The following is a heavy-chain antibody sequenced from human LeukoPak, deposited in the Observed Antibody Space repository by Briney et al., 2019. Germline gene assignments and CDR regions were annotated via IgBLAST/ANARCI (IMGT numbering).Heavy chain of an antibody. CDR2: IRGSGGNT. D-gene: IGHD2-2*01. J-gene: IGHJ6*03. CDR3: AKDGLPSATQYFYYYYYMHV. V-gene: IGHV3-23*01. CDR1: GFTFNNYA. Sequence: GGSLRLSCAASGFTFNNYAMCWVRQAPGKGLEWVSSIRGSGGNTFYAYSVKARFTISRDNSNNTLFLQMHSLRAEDTAIYSCAKDGLPSATQYFYYYYYMHVWGKGTTVTVSS.